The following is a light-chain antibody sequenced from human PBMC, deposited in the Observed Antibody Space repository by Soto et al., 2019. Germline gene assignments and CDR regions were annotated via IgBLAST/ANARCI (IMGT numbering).Light chain of an antibody. CDR3: AIWDSSLNVVV. V-gene: IGLV1-51*01. CDR1: IGNNY. Sequence: QSVLTQPPSVSAAPGQKVTISCSGKIGNNYVSWYQQLPGTAPKLLIYDNNKRPSGIPGRFSGSKSGTSAALGITGLQTGDEADYYCAIWDSSLNVVVFGGGTKLTVL. J-gene: IGLJ3*02. CDR2: DNN.